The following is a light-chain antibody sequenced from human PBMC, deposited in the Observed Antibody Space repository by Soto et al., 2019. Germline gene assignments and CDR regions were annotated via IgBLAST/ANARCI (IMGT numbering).Light chain of an antibody. Sequence: PGERATLSCRASQSVSSSYLAWYQQKPGQAPRLLIYGASSRATGIPDRFSSSGSGTDFTLCFSRRETEDCSVYFCQNYGSTPHAFGHRTIEDIK. CDR3: QNYGSTPHA. CDR2: GAS. V-gene: IGKV3-20*01. J-gene: IGKJ3*01. CDR1: QSVSSSY.